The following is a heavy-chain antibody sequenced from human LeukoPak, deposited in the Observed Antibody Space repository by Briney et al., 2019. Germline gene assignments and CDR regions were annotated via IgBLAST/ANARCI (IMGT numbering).Heavy chain of an antibody. CDR2: IKSKTDGGTT. V-gene: IGHV3-15*01. D-gene: IGHD2-2*01. CDR1: GFTFSNAW. J-gene: IGHJ4*02. Sequence: GGSLRLSCAASGFTFSNAWMSWVRQAPGKGLEWVGRIKSKTDGGTTDYAAPVKGRFTISRDDSKNTLYLQMNSLKTEDTAVYYCTTHIVVVPAAIKGDYWGQGTLVTVSS. CDR3: TTHIVVVPAAIKGDY.